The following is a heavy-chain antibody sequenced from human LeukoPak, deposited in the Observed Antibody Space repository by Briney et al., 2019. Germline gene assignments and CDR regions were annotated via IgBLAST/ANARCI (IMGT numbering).Heavy chain of an antibody. CDR3: AKDRRYCSGGSCYADAFDI. Sequence: GGPLRLSCAASGFTFRNYAMSWVRQAPGKGLEWVSVISGGGGGAYYADSLKGRFTISRDNAKNTLYLQMNSLRADDTAVYYCAKDRRYCSGGSCYADAFDIWGQGTMVTVSS. CDR1: GFTFRNYA. V-gene: IGHV3-23*01. CDR2: ISGGGGGA. D-gene: IGHD2-15*01. J-gene: IGHJ3*02.